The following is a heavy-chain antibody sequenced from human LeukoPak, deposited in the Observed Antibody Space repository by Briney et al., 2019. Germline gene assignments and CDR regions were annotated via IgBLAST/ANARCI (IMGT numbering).Heavy chain of an antibody. CDR3: ARDGGLATYYFDY. J-gene: IGHJ4*02. Sequence: SVKVSCKASGGTFSSYAISWVRQAPGQGLEWMGGIIPIFGTANYAQKFQGRVTITADESTSTAYMELSSLRSEDTAVYYCARDGGLATYYFDYWGQGTLVTVSS. D-gene: IGHD5-12*01. V-gene: IGHV1-69*13. CDR1: GGTFSSYA. CDR2: IIPIFGTA.